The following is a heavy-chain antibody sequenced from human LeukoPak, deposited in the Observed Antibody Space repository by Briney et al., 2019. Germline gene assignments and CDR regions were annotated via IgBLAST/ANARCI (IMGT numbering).Heavy chain of an antibody. J-gene: IGHJ4*02. CDR3: AKGPIRGVTKGPMDY. D-gene: IGHD3-10*01. CDR2: LSESGDNT. V-gene: IGHV3-23*01. CDR1: GFSFRSYG. Sequence: GGSLRLSCAASGFSFRSYGMIWVRQAPGKGLEWVSSLSESGDNTYYADAVKGRFIISRDNSKNTVDLQMNSLRVEDTATYYCAKGPIRGVTKGPMDYWGQGTVVTVSS.